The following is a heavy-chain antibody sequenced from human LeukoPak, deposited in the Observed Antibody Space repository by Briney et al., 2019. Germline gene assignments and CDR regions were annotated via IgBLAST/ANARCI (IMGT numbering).Heavy chain of an antibody. Sequence: GGSLRLSCAASGFTFSSYWISWVRQAPGKGLEWVANIKQDGSEKYYVDSVKGRFTISRDNAKNSLYLQMNSLRAEDTAVYYCASPAAESFMVRGVTDDYWGQGTLVTVSS. CDR2: IKQDGSEK. D-gene: IGHD3-10*01. J-gene: IGHJ4*02. CDR3: ASPAAESFMVRGVTDDY. V-gene: IGHV3-7*01. CDR1: GFTFSSYW.